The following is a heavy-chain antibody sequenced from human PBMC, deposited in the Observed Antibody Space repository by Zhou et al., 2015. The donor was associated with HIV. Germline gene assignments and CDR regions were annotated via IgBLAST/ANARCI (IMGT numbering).Heavy chain of an antibody. V-gene: IGHV1-69*01. CDR3: ARGKLLWFGGSGHYVMDV. J-gene: IGHJ6*01. CDR1: GGTFSGFD. Sequence: QVQLVQSGTEVKKPGSSVKVSCKASGGTFSGFDISWVRQAPGQGLEWMGGITPTFGGADYAQKLHGRVTITADESTRTAYMELSSLRSDDTAVYYCARGKLLWFGGSGHYVMDVWGQGTTVTVSS. D-gene: IGHD3-10*01. CDR2: ITPTFGGA.